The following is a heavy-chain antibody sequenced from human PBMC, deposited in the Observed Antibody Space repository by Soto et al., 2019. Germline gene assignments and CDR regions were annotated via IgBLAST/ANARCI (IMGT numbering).Heavy chain of an antibody. V-gene: IGHV4-61*01. CDR3: ARSIGGMDV. CDR1: GVSVSGSSC. CDR2: IYYSGGT. Sequence: PSETLSLTCTVSGVSVSGSSCWTWIRQPPGKGLEWIGYIYYSGGTNYNPSLKSRVTISVDTSKNQFSLKLSSVTAADTAVYYCARSIGGMDVWGQGTTVTVSS. D-gene: IGHD6-6*01. J-gene: IGHJ6*02.